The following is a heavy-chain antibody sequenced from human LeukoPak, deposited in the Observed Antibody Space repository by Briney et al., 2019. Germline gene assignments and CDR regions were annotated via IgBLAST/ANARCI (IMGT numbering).Heavy chain of an antibody. CDR1: GGSISSYY. D-gene: IGHD1-1*01. Sequence: SETLSLTCTVSGGSISSYYWSWIRQPPGKGLEWIGYIYYSGSTKYNPSLKSRVTISVDTSKNHVSLNLTSVTAADMAVYYCVRPESAGTKYRFDYWGQGALVTVSS. CDR2: IYYSGST. V-gene: IGHV4-59*01. J-gene: IGHJ4*02. CDR3: VRPESAGTKYRFDY.